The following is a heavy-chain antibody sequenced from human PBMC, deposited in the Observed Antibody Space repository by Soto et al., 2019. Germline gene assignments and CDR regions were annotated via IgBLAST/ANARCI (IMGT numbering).Heavy chain of an antibody. CDR3: ARLAVDGNFDY. CDR2: IYYSGRA. V-gene: IGHV4-31*03. J-gene: IGHJ4*02. CDR1: GDSISSGGYY. Sequence: QVQLQESGPGLVKPSQTLSLTCTVSGDSISSGGYYWSWVRQHPGKGLEWIGYIYYSGRAFYNPSLQSRVTISVDTSKNNFSLKVTSVTVADTAVYYCARLAVDGNFDYWGQGALVTVSS. D-gene: IGHD5-12*01.